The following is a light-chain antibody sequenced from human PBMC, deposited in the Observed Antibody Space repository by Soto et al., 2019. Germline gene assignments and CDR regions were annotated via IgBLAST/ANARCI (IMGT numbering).Light chain of an antibody. CDR1: QGISSY. CDR2: AAS. Sequence: AIRMTQSPSSFSASTGDRVTITFRASQGISSYLAWYQQKPGKAPKLLIYAASTLQSGVPSRFSGSGSGTDFTLTISCLQSEDFATYYCQQYYSYPPTFGQGTKVDIK. CDR3: QQYYSYPPT. V-gene: IGKV1-8*01. J-gene: IGKJ1*01.